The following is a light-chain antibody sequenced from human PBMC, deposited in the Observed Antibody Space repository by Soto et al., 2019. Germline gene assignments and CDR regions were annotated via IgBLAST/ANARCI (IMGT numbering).Light chain of an antibody. J-gene: IGLJ1*01. CDR3: ASYTTSSTYV. CDR1: SSDVGGYSY. V-gene: IGLV2-14*01. CDR2: DVS. Sequence: QSALTQPASVSGSPGQSIANSCTGTSSDVGGYSYVSWYQQQPGKAPKLVISDVSNRPSGVSDRFSGSKSGNTASLTISGLQTEDEADYYCASYTTSSTYVFGTGTKLTVL.